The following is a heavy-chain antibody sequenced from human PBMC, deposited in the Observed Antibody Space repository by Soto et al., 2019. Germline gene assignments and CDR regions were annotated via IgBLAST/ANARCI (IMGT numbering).Heavy chain of an antibody. V-gene: IGHV4-39*01. J-gene: IGHJ6*03. CDR1: GGSISSSSYY. CDR2: IYYSGST. Sequence: SETLSLTCTVSGGSISSSSYYWGWIRQPPGKGLEWIGSIYYSGSTYYNPSLKSRVTISVDTSKNQFSLKLSSVTAADTAVYYCARPREVAVTNGGYYYYMDVWGKGTTVTVSS. CDR3: ARPREVAVTNGGYYYYMDV. D-gene: IGHD3-10*01.